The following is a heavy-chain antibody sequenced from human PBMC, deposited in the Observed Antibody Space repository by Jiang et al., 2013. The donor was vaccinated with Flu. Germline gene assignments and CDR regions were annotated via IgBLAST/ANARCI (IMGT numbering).Heavy chain of an antibody. D-gene: IGHD2-2*01. CDR1: GYTFTSYG. J-gene: IGHJ6*02. V-gene: IGHV1-18*01. CDR2: ISAYNGNT. CDR3: AREGYCSSTSCHDYYYYGMDV. Sequence: GAEVKKPGASVKVSCKASGYTFTSYGISWVRQAPGQGLEWMGWISAYNGNTNYAQKLQGRVTMTTDTSTSTAYMELRSLRSDDTAVYYCAREGYCSSTSCHDYYYYGMDVWGQGTTVTVSS.